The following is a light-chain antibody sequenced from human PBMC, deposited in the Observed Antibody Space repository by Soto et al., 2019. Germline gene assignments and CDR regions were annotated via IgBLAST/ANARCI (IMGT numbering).Light chain of an antibody. CDR3: QQYITLPHT. J-gene: IGKJ2*01. Sequence: EIVLTQSPVTLSLSPGERATLSCRASQSVSNNFFAWYQQRPGQAPRLLIYGISNRATGIPDRFSGSGSGTDFTLTISRLEPEDFVVYYCQQYITLPHTFGQGTKLEVK. V-gene: IGKV3-20*01. CDR1: QSVSNNF. CDR2: GIS.